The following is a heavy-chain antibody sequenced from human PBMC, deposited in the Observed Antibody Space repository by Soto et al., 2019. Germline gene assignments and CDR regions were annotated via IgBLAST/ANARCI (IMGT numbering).Heavy chain of an antibody. J-gene: IGHJ4*01. V-gene: IGHV3-7*01. CDR2: IKHYGSEK. CDR1: GFTFSSYW. CDR3: ARTTYSDY. Sequence: GGSLRLSCVASGFTFSSYWMSWVRQAPGKGLEWVASIKHYGSEKYYVDSVKGRFTISRDNAKNSLYLQMNSLGAEDTAVYYCARTTYSDYWGQGTLVTVSS.